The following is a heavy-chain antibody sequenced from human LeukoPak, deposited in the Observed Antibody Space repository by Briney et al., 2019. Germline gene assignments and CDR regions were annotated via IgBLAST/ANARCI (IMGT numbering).Heavy chain of an antibody. CDR2: ISYDGSNK. CDR1: GFTFSSYA. D-gene: IGHD2-15*01. CDR3: AREVALDHFDY. Sequence: GGSLRLSCAASGFTFSSYAMHWVRQAPGKGLEWVTIISYDGSNKYYADSVKGRFTISRDNAKNSLYLQMNSLRPEDTAVYYCAREVALDHFDYWGQGTLVTVSS. J-gene: IGHJ4*02. V-gene: IGHV3-30*04.